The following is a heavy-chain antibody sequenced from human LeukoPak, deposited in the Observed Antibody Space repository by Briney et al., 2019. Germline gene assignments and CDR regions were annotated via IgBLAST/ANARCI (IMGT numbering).Heavy chain of an antibody. CDR2: IYYSGST. J-gene: IGHJ4*02. CDR3: ARSPGGYCSGGSCYWFDY. CDR1: GGSISSYY. V-gene: IGHV4-59*01. D-gene: IGHD2-15*01. Sequence: SETLSLTCTVSGGSISSYYWSWIRQPPGKGLEWIGYIYYSGSTNYNPSLKSRVTISVDTSKNQFSLKLSSLTAADTAVYYCARSPGGYCSGGSCYWFDYWGQGTPVTVSS.